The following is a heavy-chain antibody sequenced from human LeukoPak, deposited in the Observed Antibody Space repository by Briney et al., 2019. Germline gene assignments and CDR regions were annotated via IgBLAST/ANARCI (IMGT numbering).Heavy chain of an antibody. V-gene: IGHV4-4*07. CDR2: LDSSGST. CDR3: ARGTSCGSKCFFDY. CDR1: GGSISGYY. D-gene: IGHD2-21*01. J-gene: IGHJ4*02. Sequence: PSETLSLTCKVSGGSISGYYWSWIRQPAGKGLEWIGRLDSSGSTNYNSSLKSRVTMSIDRSQFSLRLTPVTAADTAIYYCARGTSCGSKCFFDYWGQGILVTVSS.